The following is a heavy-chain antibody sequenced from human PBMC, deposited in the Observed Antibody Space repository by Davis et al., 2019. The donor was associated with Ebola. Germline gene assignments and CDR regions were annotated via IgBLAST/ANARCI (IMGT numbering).Heavy chain of an antibody. J-gene: IGHJ4*02. CDR1: GYTFTSYG. V-gene: IGHV1-18*01. D-gene: IGHD3-16*01. CDR2: ISAYNGNT. Sequence: ASVKVSCKASGYTFTSYGISWVRQAPGQGLEWMGWISAYNGNTNYAQKLQGRVTMTTDTSTSTAYMELRSLRSDDTAVYYCARDKDYDYVWGSDYWGQGTLVTVSS. CDR3: ARDKDYDYVWGSDY.